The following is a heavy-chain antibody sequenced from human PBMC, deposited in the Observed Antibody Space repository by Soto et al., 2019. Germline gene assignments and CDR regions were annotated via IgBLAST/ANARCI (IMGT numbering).Heavy chain of an antibody. Sequence: SETLSLTCSVSGGSISNSYWSWIRQPPGKGLEWIGYMFYSGSTNYNPSLKSRVTISVDTSKNQFSLKLSSVTAADTAVYYCARHPSDFWFDPWGQGTLVTVSS. J-gene: IGHJ5*02. D-gene: IGHD2-21*02. CDR1: GGSISNSY. CDR3: ARHPSDFWFDP. V-gene: IGHV4-59*08. CDR2: MFYSGST.